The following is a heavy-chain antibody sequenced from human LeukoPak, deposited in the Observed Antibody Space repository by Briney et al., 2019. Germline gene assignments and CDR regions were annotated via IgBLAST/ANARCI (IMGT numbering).Heavy chain of an antibody. J-gene: IGHJ4*02. CDR2: IYRGGSS. CDR3: ARVLWQWLEGPLDY. V-gene: IGHV3-66*01. CDR1: GFIVSNNY. Sequence: GGSLRLSCVAPGFIVSNNYMSWVRQAPGMGLEWVSTIYRGGSSFYADSVKGRFTISRDNSKNTLYLQMNSLRAEDTAVYYCARVLWQWLEGPLDYWGQGTLVTVSS. D-gene: IGHD6-19*01.